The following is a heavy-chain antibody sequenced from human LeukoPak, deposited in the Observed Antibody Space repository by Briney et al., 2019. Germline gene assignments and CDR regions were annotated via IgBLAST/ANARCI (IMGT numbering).Heavy chain of an antibody. D-gene: IGHD3-16*01. Sequence: GASVKVSCKTSGYIFTSYYLHWVRQAPGQGLEWLGVVYPSAGTSDPAQRFRARITLSDDTSTSTVYMELRSLKSEDTAIYFRVREYHGGYFDFWGQGTLVTVSS. CDR3: VREYHGGYFDF. CDR1: GYIFTSYY. J-gene: IGHJ4*02. V-gene: IGHV1-46*03. CDR2: VYPSAGTS.